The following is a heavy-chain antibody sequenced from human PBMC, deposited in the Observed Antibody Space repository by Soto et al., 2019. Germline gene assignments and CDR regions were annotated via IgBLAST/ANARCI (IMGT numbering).Heavy chain of an antibody. CDR1: GFTFSSYA. J-gene: IGHJ4*02. CDR3: ASIRGYSYGYSDY. V-gene: IGHV3-30-3*01. D-gene: IGHD5-18*01. CDR2: ISYDGSNK. Sequence: QVQLVESGGGVVQPGRSLRLSCAASGFTFSSYAMHWVRQAPGKGLEWVAVISYDGSNKYYADSVKGRFTISRDNSKNTRYLQMNSLRAEDTAVYYCASIRGYSYGYSDYWGQGTLVTVSS.